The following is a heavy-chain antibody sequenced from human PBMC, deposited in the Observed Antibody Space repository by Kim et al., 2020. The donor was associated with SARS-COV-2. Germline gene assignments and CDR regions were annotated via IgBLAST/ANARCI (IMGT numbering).Heavy chain of an antibody. CDR1: GFTFSSYW. CDR3: ARDRAPLLAYCGGDCYSYFDY. D-gene: IGHD2-21*02. V-gene: IGHV3-7*01. Sequence: GGSLRLSCAASGFTFSSYWMSWVRQAPGKGLEWVANLKQDGSEKYYVDSVKGRFTISRDNAKNSLYLQMNSLRAEDTAVYYCARDRAPLLAYCGGDCYSYFDYWGQGTLVTVSS. J-gene: IGHJ4*02. CDR2: LKQDGSEK.